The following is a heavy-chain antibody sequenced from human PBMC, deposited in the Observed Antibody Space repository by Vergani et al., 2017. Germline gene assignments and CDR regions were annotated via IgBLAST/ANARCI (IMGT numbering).Heavy chain of an antibody. D-gene: IGHD1-1*01. J-gene: IGHJ3*02. CDR3: ARVGTWYNWNDRHAFDI. CDR1: GFTFSNYY. V-gene: IGHV3-11*01. CDR2: ISSSGSTI. Sequence: QVQLVESGGGLVKPGGSLRLSCAASGFTFSNYYMSWIRQAPGKGLEWVSYISSSGSTIYYADSVKGRFTISRDNAKNSLYLQMHSLRAEDTAVYYCARVGTWYNWNDRHAFDIWGQGTMVTVSS.